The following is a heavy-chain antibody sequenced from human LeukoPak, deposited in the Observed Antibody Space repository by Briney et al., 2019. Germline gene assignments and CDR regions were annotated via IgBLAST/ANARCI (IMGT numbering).Heavy chain of an antibody. J-gene: IGHJ3*02. V-gene: IGHV5-51*01. D-gene: IGHD1-26*01. CDR3: ARTIGSPWEDAFDI. Sequence: GESLKISCKGSGYIFTSYWIGWVRQLPGKGLEWMGIICPGDSDTRYSPSFQGQVTISADKSISTAYLQWSSLKASDTAMYYCARTIGSPWEDAFDIWGQGTMVTVSS. CDR2: ICPGDSDT. CDR1: GYIFTSYW.